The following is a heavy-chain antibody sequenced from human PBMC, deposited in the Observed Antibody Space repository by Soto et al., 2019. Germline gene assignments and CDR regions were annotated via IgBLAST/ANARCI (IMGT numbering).Heavy chain of an antibody. D-gene: IGHD6-13*01. CDR3: ARTLKVSSWFFDY. V-gene: IGHV4-59*01. CDR2: IYYSGST. CDR1: GGSISSYY. Sequence: SETLSLTCTVSGGSISSYYWSWIRQPPGKGLEWIGYIYYSGSTNYNPSPKSRVTISVDTSKNQFSLKLSSVTAADTAVYYCARTLKVSSWFFDYWGQGTLVTVSS. J-gene: IGHJ4*02.